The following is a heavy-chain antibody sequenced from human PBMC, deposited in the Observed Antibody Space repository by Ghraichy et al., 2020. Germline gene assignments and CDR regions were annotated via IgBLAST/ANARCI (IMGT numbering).Heavy chain of an antibody. V-gene: IGHV3-23*01. CDR3: AKDQDGAYDYYFDL. CDR2: LSRTGDNT. J-gene: IGHJ2*01. D-gene: IGHD5-12*01. CDR1: GFTFSSYV. Sequence: GGSLRLSCAASGFTFSSYVMSWVRQAPGKGLEWVSGLSRTGDNTYYADSVKGRFTISRDNSKNTLYLQMNSLRAEDTALYYCAKDQDGAYDYYFDLWGRGTLVTVSS.